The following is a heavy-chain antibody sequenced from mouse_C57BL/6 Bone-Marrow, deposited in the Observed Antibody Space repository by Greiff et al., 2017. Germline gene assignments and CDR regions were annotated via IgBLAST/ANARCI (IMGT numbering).Heavy chain of an antibody. CDR3: ARSTAQGDYYAMYD. V-gene: IGHV1-9*01. CDR1: GYTFTGYW. D-gene: IGHD3-2*02. Sequence: VQRVESGAELMKPGASVKLSCKATGYTFTGYWIEWVKQRPGHGLEWIGEILPGGGSTNYNEKFKGTATFTADTSSNTAYMQLSSLTTEDSAIYYCARSTAQGDYYAMYDWGQGTSVTVSS. CDR2: ILPGGGST. J-gene: IGHJ4*01.